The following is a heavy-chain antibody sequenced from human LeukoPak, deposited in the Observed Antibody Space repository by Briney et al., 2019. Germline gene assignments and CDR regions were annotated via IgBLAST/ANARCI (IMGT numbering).Heavy chain of an antibody. Sequence: GGSLRLSCAASGFTFSAYAMGWVRQAPGKGLEWVSAISEDGGARLYADSVKGRFTISRDNPENTVSLQVNSLRAGDTAVYFCAKESLPHRGYYFDSWGRGTLITVSS. CDR2: ISEDGGAR. D-gene: IGHD3-22*01. CDR1: GFTFSAYA. V-gene: IGHV3-23*01. CDR3: AKESLPHRGYYFDS. J-gene: IGHJ4*02.